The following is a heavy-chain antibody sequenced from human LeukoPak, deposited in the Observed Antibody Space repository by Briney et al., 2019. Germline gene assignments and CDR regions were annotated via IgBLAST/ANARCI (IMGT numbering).Heavy chain of an antibody. CDR1: GGTFSSYE. J-gene: IGHJ6*04. D-gene: IGHD3-3*01. V-gene: IGHV1-69*10. Sequence: GASVKVSCKASGGTFSSYEISWVRQAPGQGLEWMGVFIPILGTANSTQKFHDRLTITADRSTNTAYMELSSLRSEDTAVYFCAAIPVFGVVLHQEPVWGKGTTVTVSS. CDR2: FIPILGTA. CDR3: AAIPVFGVVLHQEPV.